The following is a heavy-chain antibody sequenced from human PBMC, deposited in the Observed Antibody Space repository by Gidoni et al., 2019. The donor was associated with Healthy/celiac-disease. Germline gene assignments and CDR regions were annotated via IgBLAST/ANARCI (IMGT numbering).Heavy chain of an antibody. CDR2: INWNGGST. D-gene: IGHD4-17*01. CDR1: GFTFADYG. J-gene: IGHJ4*02. CDR3: ARDPHNDYGDFGYFDY. V-gene: IGHV3-20*04. Sequence: EVQLVESGGGVVRPGGSLRLSCAASGFTFADYGMSWVRQAPGKGLEWVSGINWNGGSTGYADSVKGRFTISRDNAKNSLYLQMNSLRAEDTALYYCARDPHNDYGDFGYFDYWGQGTLVTVSS.